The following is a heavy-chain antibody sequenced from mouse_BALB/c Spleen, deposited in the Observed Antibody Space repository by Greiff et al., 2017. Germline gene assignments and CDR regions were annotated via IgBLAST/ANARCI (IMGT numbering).Heavy chain of an antibody. D-gene: IGHD1-1*01. CDR2: IYPGSGNT. J-gene: IGHJ2*01. CDR3: ARSPYYGSSSGYFDY. Sequence: QVQLQQSGAELARPGASVKLSCKASGYTFTDYYINWVKQRTGQGLEWLGVIYPGSGNTYYNEKFKGKATLTADKSSSTAYMQLSSLTSEDSAVYFCARSPYYGSSSGYFDYGGQGTTLTASS. V-gene: IGHV1-77*01. CDR1: GYTFTDYY.